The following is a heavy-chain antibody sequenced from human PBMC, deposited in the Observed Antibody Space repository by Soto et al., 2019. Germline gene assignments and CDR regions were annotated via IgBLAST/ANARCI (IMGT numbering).Heavy chain of an antibody. J-gene: IGHJ5*02. V-gene: IGHV4-39*02. CDR3: AKESSGRGDWFDP. Sequence: SETLSLTCTVSGGSISSSSYYWGWIRQPPGKGLEWIGSIYYSGSTYYNPSLKSRVTISVDTSKNQFSLKLSSVTAADTAVYYCAKESSGRGDWFDPWGQGTLVTVS. CDR2: IYYSGST. D-gene: IGHD6-19*01. CDR1: GGSISSSSYY.